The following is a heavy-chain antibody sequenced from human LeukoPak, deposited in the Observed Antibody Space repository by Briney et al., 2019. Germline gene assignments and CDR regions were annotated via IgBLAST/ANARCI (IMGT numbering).Heavy chain of an antibody. CDR2: IKHDGSEK. J-gene: IGHJ4*02. D-gene: IGHD3-22*01. CDR3: VRYYRGGYYLFDN. Sequence: GGSLRLSCAASGFTFSSFYMGWVRQAPGKGLDWVANIKHDGSEKFYVDSVKGRFTISRDNAKNSPYLQMNSLRAEDTAVYYCVRYYRGGYYLFDNWGQGTLVTVSS. CDR1: GFTFSSFY. V-gene: IGHV3-7*01.